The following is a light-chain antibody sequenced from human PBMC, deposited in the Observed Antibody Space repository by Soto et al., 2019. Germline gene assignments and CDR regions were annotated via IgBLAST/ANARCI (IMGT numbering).Light chain of an antibody. CDR1: QSIGNS. Sequence: TVLTQSPATLSLSPGERATLSSKASQSIGNSLGWFQQKPGQAPRLLIDDAFNRATGIPARFTGSGSGSDFTLTISSLEPEDFGVYYCRQRYNWPLTFGGGTKVEIK. J-gene: IGKJ4*01. CDR3: RQRYNWPLT. V-gene: IGKV3-11*01. CDR2: DAF.